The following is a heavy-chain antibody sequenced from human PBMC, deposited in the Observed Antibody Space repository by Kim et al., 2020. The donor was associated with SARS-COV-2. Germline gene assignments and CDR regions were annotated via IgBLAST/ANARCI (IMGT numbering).Heavy chain of an antibody. Sequence: GGSLRLSCAASGFTFSSYWMSWVRQAPGKGLEWVANIKQDGSEKYYVDSVKGRFTISRDNAKNSLYLQMNSLRAEDTAVYYCARLNPLPIAAAGTVGYFDYWGQGTLVTVSS. V-gene: IGHV3-7*03. CDR2: IKQDGSEK. CDR3: ARLNPLPIAAAGTVGYFDY. D-gene: IGHD6-13*01. CDR1: GFTFSSYW. J-gene: IGHJ4*02.